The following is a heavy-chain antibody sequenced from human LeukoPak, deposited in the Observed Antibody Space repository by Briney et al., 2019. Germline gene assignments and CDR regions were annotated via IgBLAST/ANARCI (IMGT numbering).Heavy chain of an antibody. Sequence: GASVKVSCKASGYSFTGYFIHWVRQAPGQGLEWMGCIDPNSGDTKYAQKFQGRASMPRDTSTGTAYMELSRLRSDDTAVYFCARSGSTGYSLDYWGQGTLVTVSS. CDR1: GYSFTGYF. V-gene: IGHV1-2*02. CDR3: ARSGSTGYSLDY. J-gene: IGHJ4*02. CDR2: IDPNSGDT. D-gene: IGHD3-22*01.